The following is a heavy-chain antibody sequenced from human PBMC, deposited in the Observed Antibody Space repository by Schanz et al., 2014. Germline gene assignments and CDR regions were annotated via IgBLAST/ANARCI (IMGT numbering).Heavy chain of an antibody. CDR1: GFTFNSYG. CDR2: IWYDGSNK. V-gene: IGHV3-30*02. CDR3: AKQFLSYYFYGMDV. J-gene: IGHJ6*02. Sequence: QVQLVESGGGVVQPGRSLRLSCAASGFTFNSYGMHWVRQAPGKGLEWVAFIWYDGSNKYYADSVKGRFTISRDNSKNTVYLQMDSLRPEDTAVYYCAKQFLSYYFYGMDVWGQGTTVSVSS.